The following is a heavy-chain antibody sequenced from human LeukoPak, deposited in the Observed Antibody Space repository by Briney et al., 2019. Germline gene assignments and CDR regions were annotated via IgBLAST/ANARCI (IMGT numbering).Heavy chain of an antibody. D-gene: IGHD5-24*01. CDR1: GFTFSSYA. CDR2: ISYDGSNK. CDR3: AREMATMSLGWILDY. V-gene: IGHV3-30-3*01. J-gene: IGHJ4*02. Sequence: GGSLRLSCAASGFTFSSYAMHWVRQAPGKGLEWVAIISYDGSNKYYTDSVKGRTTISGDNSKNTLYLQMNSLRAEDTAVYYCAREMATMSLGWILDYWGQGTLVTVSS.